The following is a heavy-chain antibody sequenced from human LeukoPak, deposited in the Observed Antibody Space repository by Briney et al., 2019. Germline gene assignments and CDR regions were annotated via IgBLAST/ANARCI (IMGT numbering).Heavy chain of an antibody. Sequence: GGSLRLSCAASGFTFSDYYMSWIRQAPGKGLEWFSYISSSGSTIYYADSVKGRFTISRDNAKNSLYLQMNSLRAEDTAVYYCARDFGYCSGGSCYNPLLFDYWGQGTLVTVSS. V-gene: IGHV3-11*01. CDR3: ARDFGYCSGGSCYNPLLFDY. J-gene: IGHJ4*02. CDR1: GFTFSDYY. D-gene: IGHD2-15*01. CDR2: ISSSGSTI.